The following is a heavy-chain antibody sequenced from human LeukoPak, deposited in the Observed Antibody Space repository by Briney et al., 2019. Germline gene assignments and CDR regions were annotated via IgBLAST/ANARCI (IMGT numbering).Heavy chain of an antibody. Sequence: QLGGSLRLSCVVSGVSLSNYAMTWVRQAPGKGLEWVSYISERGGTTTYADSVEGRFSISRDNPRNTLYMQMNGLRDEDTAVYYCAIMHGYYDGTGYWVQWGQGTLVTVSS. D-gene: IGHD3-22*01. CDR2: ISERGGTT. CDR3: AIMHGYYDGTGYWVQ. CDR1: GVSLSNYA. J-gene: IGHJ1*01. V-gene: IGHV3-23*01.